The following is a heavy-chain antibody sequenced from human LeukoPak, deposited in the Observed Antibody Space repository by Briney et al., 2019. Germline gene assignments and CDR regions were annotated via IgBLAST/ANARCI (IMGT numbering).Heavy chain of an antibody. CDR2: IYYSGTT. CDR1: GGSISSGGYY. Sequence: SETLSLTCTVSGGSISSGGYYWSWIRQLPGKGLEWIAYIYYSGTTYYNPSLKTRATISIDTSRSQFALKLTSVTAADTAVYYCARDRYLQHAFDIWGEGTGVSVSS. J-gene: IGHJ3*02. V-gene: IGHV4-31*03. D-gene: IGHD3-16*02. CDR3: ARDRYLQHAFDI.